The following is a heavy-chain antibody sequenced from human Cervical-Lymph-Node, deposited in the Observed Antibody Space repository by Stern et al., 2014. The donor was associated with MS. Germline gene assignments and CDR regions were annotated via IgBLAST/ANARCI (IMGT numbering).Heavy chain of an antibody. CDR3: ATVIAGRRDPFDH. Sequence: LVESGAEVNKPGASVKVSCTASEYTFTTYYIHWVRQTPGQGLEWMGMIDPSAGTANYAQDELDTTRDTSTSTGYMVLNSLRSDDTTVYYCATVIAGRRDPFDHWGQGTLVTVSS. J-gene: IGHJ4*02. D-gene: IGHD6-6*01. CDR2: IDPSAGTA. V-gene: IGHV1-46*01. CDR1: EYTFTTYY.